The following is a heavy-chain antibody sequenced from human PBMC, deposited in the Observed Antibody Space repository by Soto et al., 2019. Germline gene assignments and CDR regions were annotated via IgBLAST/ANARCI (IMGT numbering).Heavy chain of an antibody. V-gene: IGHV3-23*01. J-gene: IGHJ4*02. CDR3: AKGRASDCPGCTQDY. Sequence: EVQLLESGGGLAQPGGSLRLSCAASAFTFSSYAMSWVRQAPGKGLEWVSAVSGSGDSTYYADSGKGRFTISRDNSKNTLYLQMNGLRAEDTAVYYCAKGRASDCPGCTQDYWGQGTLVTVSS. D-gene: IGHD2-21*02. CDR1: AFTFSSYA. CDR2: VSGSGDST.